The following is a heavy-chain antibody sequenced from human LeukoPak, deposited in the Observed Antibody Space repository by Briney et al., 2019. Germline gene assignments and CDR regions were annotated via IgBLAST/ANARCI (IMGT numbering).Heavy chain of an antibody. V-gene: IGHV3-21*01. CDR1: GFTFSSYS. J-gene: IGHJ4*02. Sequence: PGGSLRLSCAASGFTFSSYSMNWVRQAPGKGLEWVSSISSSSSYIYYADSVKGRFTISRDNAKNSLYLQMNSLRAEDTAVYYCARVITTGTFPFDYWGQGTLVTVSS. CDR3: ARVITTGTFPFDY. D-gene: IGHD1-1*01. CDR2: ISSSSSYI.